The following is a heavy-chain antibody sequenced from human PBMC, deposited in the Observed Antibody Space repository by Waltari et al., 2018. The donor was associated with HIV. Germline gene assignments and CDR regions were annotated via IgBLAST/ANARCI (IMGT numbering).Heavy chain of an antibody. CDR1: GYSFNSYW. D-gene: IGHD6-6*01. V-gene: IGHV5-51*03. CDR2: IYPGDADT. J-gene: IGHJ3*02. Sequence: EVQLVQSGADVKKPGESPKISCKGSGYSFNSYWTGRARHMRGQALEWMGIIYPGDADTSYSPSFQGQVTISADKSISTAYLQWSSLKASDTAMYYCARARSIAAPTPDAFDIWGQGTMVTVSS. CDR3: ARARSIAAPTPDAFDI.